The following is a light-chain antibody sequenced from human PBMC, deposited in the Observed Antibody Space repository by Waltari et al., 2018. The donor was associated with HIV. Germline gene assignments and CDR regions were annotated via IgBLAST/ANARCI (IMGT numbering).Light chain of an antibody. CDR2: SNN. V-gene: IGLV1-44*01. J-gene: IGLJ3*02. CDR1: SSNIGSNY. Sequence: QSVLTQPPSASGTPGQRVTISCSGSSSNIGSNYVYWYRQLPGTAPKLLIYSNNQRPSGVPDRISGSKSGTSASLAISGLQSVDEADYYCAAWDDSLNAWVFGGGTKLTVL. CDR3: AAWDDSLNAWV.